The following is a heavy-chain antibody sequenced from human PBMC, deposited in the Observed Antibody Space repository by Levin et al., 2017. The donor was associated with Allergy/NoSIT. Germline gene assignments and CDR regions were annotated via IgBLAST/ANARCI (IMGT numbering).Heavy chain of an antibody. CDR3: ARKGHCSGGSCFSGFWN. CDR1: GFSVTTDGVG. CDR2: MYGDDDK. V-gene: IGHV2-5*02. Sequence: QTLSLTCTFSGFSVTTDGVGVGWIRQPPGKALEWLALMYGDDDKRYTPALKSRLTITKDTSKNEVVLKMTSLDPVDTATYYCARKGHCSGGSCFSGFWNWGQGTLVTVSS. J-gene: IGHJ4*02. D-gene: IGHD2-15*01.